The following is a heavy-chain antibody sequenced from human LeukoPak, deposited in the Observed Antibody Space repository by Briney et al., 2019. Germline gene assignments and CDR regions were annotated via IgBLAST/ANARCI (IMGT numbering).Heavy chain of an antibody. CDR3: AIGSPYSSSFCFDY. J-gene: IGHJ4*02. D-gene: IGHD6-6*01. CDR2: IYYSGST. CDR1: GGSISSYY. V-gene: IGHV4-59*01. Sequence: PSETLSHTCTVSGGSISSYYWSWIRQPPGKGLEWIGYIYYSGSTNYNPSLKSRVTISVDTSKNQFSLKLSSVTAVDTAVYYCAIGSPYSSSFCFDYWGQGTLVTVSS.